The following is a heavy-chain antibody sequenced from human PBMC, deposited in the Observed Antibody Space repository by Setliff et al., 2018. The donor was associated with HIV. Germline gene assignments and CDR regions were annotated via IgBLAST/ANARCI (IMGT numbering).Heavy chain of an antibody. V-gene: IGHV3-66*02. CDR3: ARPRLYSNALEY. J-gene: IGHJ4*02. CDR1: GFTVSSNY. D-gene: IGHD6-13*01. CDR2: IYSSGDT. Sequence: LRLSCAASGFTVSSNYMSWVRQAPGEGLEWVSSIYSSGDTYHADSVKGRFTLSRDNSKNTVYLQMNSLRPEDTAVYYCARPRLYSNALEYWGQGTLVTVSS.